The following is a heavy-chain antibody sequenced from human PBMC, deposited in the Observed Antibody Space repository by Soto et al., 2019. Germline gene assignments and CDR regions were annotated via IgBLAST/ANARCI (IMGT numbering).Heavy chain of an antibody. V-gene: IGHV4-59*08. J-gene: IGHJ5*02. CDR1: GGSISSYY. D-gene: IGHD3-3*01. Sequence: SETLSLTCTVSGGSISSYYWSWIRQPPGKGLEWIGYIYYSGSTNYNPSLKSRVTISVDTSKNQFSLKLSSVTAADTAVYYCARQVGFLEWKERKNWFDPWGQGTLVTVSS. CDR3: ARQVGFLEWKERKNWFDP. CDR2: IYYSGST.